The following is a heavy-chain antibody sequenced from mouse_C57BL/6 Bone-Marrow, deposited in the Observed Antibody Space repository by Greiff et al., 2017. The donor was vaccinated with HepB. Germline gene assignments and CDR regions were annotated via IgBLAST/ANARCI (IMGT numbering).Heavy chain of an antibody. CDR1: GFTFSSYA. Sequence: DVMLVESGGGLVKPGGSLKLSCAASGFTFSSYAMSWVRQTPEKRLEWVATISDGGSYTYYPDNVKGRFTISRDNAKNNLYLQMSHLKSEDTAMYYCAREDYYGSSYGRIDYYAMDYWGQGTSVTVSS. D-gene: IGHD1-1*01. CDR2: ISDGGSYT. CDR3: AREDYYGSSYGRIDYYAMDY. J-gene: IGHJ4*01. V-gene: IGHV5-4*01.